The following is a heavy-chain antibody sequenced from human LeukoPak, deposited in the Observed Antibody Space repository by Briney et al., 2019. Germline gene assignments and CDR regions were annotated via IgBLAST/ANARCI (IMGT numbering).Heavy chain of an antibody. Sequence: SGPTLVKPTQTLTLSCTFSGFSLSTSGVGVGWIRQPPGKALEWLTLIYWNDDKRYSPSLKSRLTITKDTSKNQVVLTMTNMDPVDTATYYCAHTSGITIFGVVIPDAFDIWGQGTMVTVSS. CDR2: IYWNDDK. CDR3: AHTSGITIFGVVIPDAFDI. V-gene: IGHV2-5*01. J-gene: IGHJ3*02. D-gene: IGHD3-3*01. CDR1: GFSLSTSGVG.